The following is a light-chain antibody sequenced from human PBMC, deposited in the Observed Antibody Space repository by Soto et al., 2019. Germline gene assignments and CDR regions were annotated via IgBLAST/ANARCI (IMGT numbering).Light chain of an antibody. CDR2: AAS. J-gene: IGKJ4*01. CDR1: QGVGST. CDR3: QHYHSWPLT. V-gene: IGKV3-15*01. Sequence: EIVMTQSPATLSVSPGERATLSCRASQGVGSTLAWYQQKPGQTPRLLIYAASTGATGVPARFSGSGSGTEFTLTINSLQSEDFAVYYCQHYHSWPLTFGGGTKVEIK.